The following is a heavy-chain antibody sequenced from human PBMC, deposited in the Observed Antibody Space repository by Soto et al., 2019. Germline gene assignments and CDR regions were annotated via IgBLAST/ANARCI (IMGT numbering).Heavy chain of an antibody. J-gene: IGHJ6*02. CDR2: IWYDGSNK. Sequence: GGSLRLSCAASGFTVSSNYMSWVRQAPGKGLEWVAVIWYDGSNKHYADSVKGRFTISRDNSKNTLYLQMNSLRAEDTAVYYCARVGCGGYDCQYYYYGMDVWGQGTTVTVSS. D-gene: IGHD5-12*01. CDR1: GFTVSSNY. V-gene: IGHV3-33*08. CDR3: ARVGCGGYDCQYYYYGMDV.